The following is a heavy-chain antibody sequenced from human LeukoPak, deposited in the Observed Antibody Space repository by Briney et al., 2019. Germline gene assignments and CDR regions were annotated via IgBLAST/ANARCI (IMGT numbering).Heavy chain of an antibody. CDR1: GYTFTGYY. J-gene: IGHJ5*02. D-gene: IGHD3-10*01. CDR2: INPNSGGT. V-gene: IGHV1-2*02. CDR3: ARDYYGSGNDNWFDP. Sequence: ASVKVSCKASGYTFTGYYMHWVRQAPGQGLEWMGWINPNSGGTNYAQKFQGRVTMTRDTSISTAYMELSRLRSDDTAVYCCARDYYGSGNDNWFDPWGQGTLVTVSS.